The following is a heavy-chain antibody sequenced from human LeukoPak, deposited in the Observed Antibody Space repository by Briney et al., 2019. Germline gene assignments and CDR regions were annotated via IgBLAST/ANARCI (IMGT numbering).Heavy chain of an antibody. CDR1: GGSISSATYY. CDR3: ARQDGYCSSTSCTEALSWFDP. Sequence: PSETLSLTCTVSGGSISSATYYWNWIRQPAGKGLEWIGRIYTSGSTNYNPSLKSRVTMSVDTSKNQFSLKLSSVTAADTAVYYCARQDGYCSSTSCTEALSWFDPWGQGTLVTVSS. J-gene: IGHJ5*02. CDR2: IYTSGST. D-gene: IGHD2-2*01. V-gene: IGHV4-61*02.